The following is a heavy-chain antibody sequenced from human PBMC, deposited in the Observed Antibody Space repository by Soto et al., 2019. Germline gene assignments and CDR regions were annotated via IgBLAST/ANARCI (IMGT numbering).Heavy chain of an antibody. CDR3: AHVTMDYGGTVGDEAFDV. V-gene: IGHV2-5*02. D-gene: IGHD3-10*01. CDR1: GFSLATTGVG. CDR2: VYWDDDT. J-gene: IGHJ3*01. Sequence: QITLKESGPTEVKPTETLALTCTFSGFSLATTGVGVGWVRQPPGGALEWIAVVYWDDDTRYNPSLETRLTLTKATPKIQVALTMTDMDFVDTATFYCAHVTMDYGGTVGDEAFDVWGQGAVVTVSS.